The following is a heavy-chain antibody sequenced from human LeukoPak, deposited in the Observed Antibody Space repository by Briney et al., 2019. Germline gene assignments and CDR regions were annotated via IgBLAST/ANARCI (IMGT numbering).Heavy chain of an antibody. D-gene: IGHD3-22*01. V-gene: IGHV3-21*01. Sequence: PGGSLRLSCAASGFTFSSYWMSWVRQAPGKGLEWVSSISSSSSYIYYADSVKGRFTISRDNAKNSLYLQMNSLRAEDTAVYYCAREMTYYYDSSGYYYGNWFDPWGQGTLVTVSS. CDR2: ISSSSSYI. CDR1: GFTFSSYW. J-gene: IGHJ5*02. CDR3: AREMTYYYDSSGYYYGNWFDP.